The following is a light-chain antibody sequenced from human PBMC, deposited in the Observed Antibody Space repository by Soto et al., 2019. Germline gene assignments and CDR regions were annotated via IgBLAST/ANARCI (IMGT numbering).Light chain of an antibody. Sequence: EIVMTQSPATLSVSPGERATISCRASQSVNNNLAWYQQKPGQAPRLLIYGASTRPTGIPARFSGSGSGTEFALTTSSIQSDDFAVYYCLEYNDWPPGGTFGQGTKVEIK. CDR2: GAS. CDR3: LEYNDWPPGGT. CDR1: QSVNNN. J-gene: IGKJ1*01. V-gene: IGKV3-15*01.